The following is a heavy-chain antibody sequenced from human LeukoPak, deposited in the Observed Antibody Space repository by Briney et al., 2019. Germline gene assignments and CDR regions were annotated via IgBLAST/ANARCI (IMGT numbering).Heavy chain of an antibody. CDR1: GGSISSSSYY. D-gene: IGHD6-13*01. Sequence: SETLSLTCTVSGGSISSSSYYWGWIRQPPGEGLEWIGSIYYSGSAHYNPSLKSRVTISVDTSKNQFFLNLSSVTAADTAVYYCATYLIAAAVFYFDYWGQGTLVTVSS. J-gene: IGHJ4*02. V-gene: IGHV4-39*07. CDR2: IYYSGSA. CDR3: ATYLIAAAVFYFDY.